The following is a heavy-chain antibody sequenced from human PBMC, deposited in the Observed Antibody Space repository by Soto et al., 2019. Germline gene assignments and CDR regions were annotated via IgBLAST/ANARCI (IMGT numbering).Heavy chain of an antibody. CDR1: GFTFSTYS. V-gene: IGHV3-21*01. D-gene: IGHD3-22*01. CDR3: ARYARSGYYWPYYYYGMDV. CDR2: ISSSSSYI. J-gene: IGHJ6*02. Sequence: EVQLVESGGGLVKPGGSLRLSCAASGFTFSTYSMNWVRQAPGKGLEWVSSISSSSSYIYYADSVKVRFTIARDNAKNSLYLQMNSLRAEATDVYYCARYARSGYYWPYYYYGMDVWGQGTTVTVSS.